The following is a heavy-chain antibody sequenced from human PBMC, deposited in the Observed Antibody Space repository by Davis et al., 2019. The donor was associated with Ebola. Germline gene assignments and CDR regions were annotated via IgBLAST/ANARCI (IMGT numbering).Heavy chain of an antibody. CDR2: IRSKANSYAT. J-gene: IGHJ6*02. V-gene: IGHV3-73*01. CDR3: TRHGGEGYYYYYGMDV. Sequence: PGGSLRLSCAASGFTFSGSAMHWVRQASGKGLEWVGRIRSKANSYATAYAASVKGRFTISRDDSKNTAYLQMNSLKTEDTAVYYCTRHGGEGYYYYYGMDVWGQGTTVTVSS. D-gene: IGHD3-16*01. CDR1: GFTFSGSA.